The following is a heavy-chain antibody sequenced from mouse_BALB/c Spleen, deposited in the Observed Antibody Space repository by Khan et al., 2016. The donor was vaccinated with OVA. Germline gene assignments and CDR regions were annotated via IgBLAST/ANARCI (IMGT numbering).Heavy chain of an antibody. Sequence: VQLQQSGPELVKPGASVKIPCKASGYPFTDYNMDWVKQSHGKSLEWIGDITPNNGGTIYNQTFKGKATLTVDKSSSTAYMELRSLTSEDTAVYYCARGGFGSPFAYWGQGTLVTVSA. CDR1: GYPFTDYN. V-gene: IGHV1-18*01. J-gene: IGHJ3*01. CDR3: ARGGFGSPFAY. CDR2: ITPNNGGT. D-gene: IGHD1-1*01.